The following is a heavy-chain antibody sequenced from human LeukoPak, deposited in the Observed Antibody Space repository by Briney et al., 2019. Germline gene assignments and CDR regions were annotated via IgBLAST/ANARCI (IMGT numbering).Heavy chain of an antibody. CDR1: GFTFSSYS. CDR3: ARYSGSYSDFVY. CDR2: ISSSSSYI. Sequence: GGSLRLSCAASGFTFSSYSMNWVRQAPGKGLEWVSSISSSSSYIYYADSVKGRFTISRDNAKNSLYLQMNSLRAEDTAVYYCARYSGSYSDFVYWGQGTLVTVSS. V-gene: IGHV3-21*01. D-gene: IGHD1-26*01. J-gene: IGHJ4*02.